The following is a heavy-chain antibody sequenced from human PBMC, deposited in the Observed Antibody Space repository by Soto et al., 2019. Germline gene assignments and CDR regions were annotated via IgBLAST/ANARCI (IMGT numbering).Heavy chain of an antibody. CDR2: IDYNGVT. V-gene: IGHV4-39*01. J-gene: IGHJ4*02. D-gene: IGHD2-2*01. CDR1: GASISSRDYY. Sequence: SETLSLTCSVSGASISSRDYYWGWTRQTPGKGLEWIGNIDYNGVTYYNPSLKSRVTVSKDTSKNQFSLKVASVTAADTAIYYCGRVMIGTSRHTDSDYWGQGTQVTVSS. CDR3: GRVMIGTSRHTDSDY.